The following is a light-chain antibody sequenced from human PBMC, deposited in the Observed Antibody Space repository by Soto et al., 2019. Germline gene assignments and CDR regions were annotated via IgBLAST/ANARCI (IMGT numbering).Light chain of an antibody. J-gene: IGKJ3*01. Sequence: IVLTQSPATLSLSPGERATLSCRASQSVSGSFLAWYQQKPGQAPRLLIYDASTRATGIPDRFSGSGSGTDFTLTISRLEPEDFAVYYCQQYGRSPPFTFGPGTKVDIK. CDR1: QSVSGSF. CDR2: DAS. CDR3: QQYGRSPPFT. V-gene: IGKV3-20*01.